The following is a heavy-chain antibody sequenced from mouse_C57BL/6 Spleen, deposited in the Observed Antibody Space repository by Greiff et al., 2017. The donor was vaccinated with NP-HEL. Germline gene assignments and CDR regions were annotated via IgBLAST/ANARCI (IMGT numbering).Heavy chain of an antibody. CDR1: GFTFSSYT. CDR3: ARQGATHYAMDY. CDR2: ISGGGGNT. V-gene: IGHV5-9*01. J-gene: IGHJ4*01. Sequence: VQLKESGGGLVKPGGSLKLSCAASGFTFSSYTMSWVRQTPEKRLEWVATISGGGGNTYYPDSVKGRFTISRDNAKNTMYLQMSSLRSEDTALYYCARQGATHYAMDYWGHRTSVTVSS. D-gene: IGHD3-1*01.